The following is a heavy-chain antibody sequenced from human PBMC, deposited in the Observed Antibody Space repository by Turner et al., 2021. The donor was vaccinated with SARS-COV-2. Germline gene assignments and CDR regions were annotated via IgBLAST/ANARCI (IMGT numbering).Heavy chain of an antibody. CDR2: SNPSGVIT. CDR3: ARSGGGFDY. Sequence: VHPVQSGAEVKKPGASVKVSCKESGYTIPSYYIQWVRPAPGQGLELREISNPSGVITSYEQKCQGRVTMTRNTSTSTVDMELSSLRSEDTAVYYCARSGGGFDYWGQGTLVTVCS. CDR1: GYTIPSYY. D-gene: IGHD2-15*01. J-gene: IGHJ4*02. V-gene: IGHV1-46*01.